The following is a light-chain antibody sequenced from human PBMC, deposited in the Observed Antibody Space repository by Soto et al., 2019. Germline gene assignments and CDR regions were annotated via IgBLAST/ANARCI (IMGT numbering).Light chain of an antibody. Sequence: QLVLTQPPSVSGAPGQRVTISCTGSSSNIGAGYDVHWYQQLPGTAPKLLIYGNSNRPSGVPDRFFGSKSGTSASLAITGLQAEDEADYYCQSYDSSLTDVVFGGGTKLTVL. CDR3: QSYDSSLTDVV. J-gene: IGLJ2*01. V-gene: IGLV1-40*01. CDR2: GNS. CDR1: SSNIGAGYD.